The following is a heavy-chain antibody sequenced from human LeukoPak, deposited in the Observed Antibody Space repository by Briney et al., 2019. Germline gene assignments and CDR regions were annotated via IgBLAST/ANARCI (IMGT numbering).Heavy chain of an antibody. V-gene: IGHV1-2*02. CDR1: GYTFTGYY. Sequence: EASVKVSCKASGYTFTGYYMHWVRQAPGQGLEWMGWINPNSGGTNYAQKFQGRVTMTRDTSISTAYMELSRLGSDDTAVYYCARDGYGDENPYYYYYYMDVWGKGTTVTVSS. CDR3: ARDGYGDENPYYYYYYMDV. J-gene: IGHJ6*03. D-gene: IGHD2-21*02. CDR2: INPNSGGT.